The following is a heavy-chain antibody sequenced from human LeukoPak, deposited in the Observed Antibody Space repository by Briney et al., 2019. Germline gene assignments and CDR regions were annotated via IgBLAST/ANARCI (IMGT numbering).Heavy chain of an antibody. J-gene: IGHJ4*02. CDR3: AKAASYFDWLFDY. V-gene: IGHV3-30*18. CDR1: GFTFSSYG. Sequence: GGSLRLSCAASGFTFSSYGMHWVRQAPGKGLEWVAVISYDGSNKYYADSVKGRFTISRDISKNTLYLQMNSLRAEDTAVYYCAKAASYFDWLFDYWGQGTLVTVSS. D-gene: IGHD3-9*01. CDR2: ISYDGSNK.